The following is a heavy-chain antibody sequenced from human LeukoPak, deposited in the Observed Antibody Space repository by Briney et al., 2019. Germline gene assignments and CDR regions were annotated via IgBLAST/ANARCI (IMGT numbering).Heavy chain of an antibody. CDR3: ARGEQLVHGYYYYYMDV. V-gene: IGHV1-69*05. CDR1: GGTFSSYA. J-gene: IGHJ6*03. Sequence: SVKVSCKASGGTFSSYAISWVRQAPGQGLEWMGGIIPIFGTANYAQKFQGRVTITMDESTSTAYMELSSLRSEDTAVYYCARGEQLVHGYYYYYMDVWGKGTTVTVSS. D-gene: IGHD6-13*01. CDR2: IIPIFGTA.